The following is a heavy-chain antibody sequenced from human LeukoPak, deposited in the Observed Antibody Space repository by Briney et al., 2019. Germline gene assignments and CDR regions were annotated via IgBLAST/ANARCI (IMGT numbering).Heavy chain of an antibody. Sequence: GGSLRLSCAASGFTFSSYWMSWVRQAPGKGPEWVANIKQDGSEKYYVDSVKGRFTISRDNAKNSLYLQMNSLRAEDTAVYYCARDLWYNWNYPHYWGQGTLVTVSS. D-gene: IGHD1-7*01. CDR2: IKQDGSEK. CDR3: ARDLWYNWNYPHY. CDR1: GFTFSSYW. J-gene: IGHJ4*02. V-gene: IGHV3-7*01.